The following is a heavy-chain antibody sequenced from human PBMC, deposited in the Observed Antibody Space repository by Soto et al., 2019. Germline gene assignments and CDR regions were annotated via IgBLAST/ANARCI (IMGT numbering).Heavy chain of an antibody. CDR1: GGSISSGGYS. D-gene: IGHD2-2*01. CDR3: ARVPDR. V-gene: IGHV4-30-2*01. J-gene: IGHJ5*02. CDR2: IYHSGST. Sequence: SETLSLTCAVSGGSISSGGYSWSWIRQPPGKGLELIGYIYHSGSTYYHPSLKSRVTISVDRSKNPFSLKLSSVTAADTAVYYCARVPDRWGQGTLVTVSS.